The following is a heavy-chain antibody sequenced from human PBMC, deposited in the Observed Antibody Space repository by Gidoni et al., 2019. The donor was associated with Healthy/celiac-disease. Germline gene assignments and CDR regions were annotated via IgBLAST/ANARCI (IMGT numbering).Heavy chain of an antibody. CDR2: IKQDGSEK. CDR3: ARSACSSTSCYFHYYYGMDV. J-gene: IGHJ6*02. CDR1: GFTFSSYW. D-gene: IGHD2-2*01. V-gene: IGHV3-7*01. Sequence: EVQLVESGGGLVQPGGSLRLSCAASGFTFSSYWMTWVRQAPGKGLEWVANIKQDGSEKYYVDSVKGRFTISRDNAKNSLYLQMNSLRAEDTAVYYCARSACSSTSCYFHYYYGMDVWGQGTTVTVSS.